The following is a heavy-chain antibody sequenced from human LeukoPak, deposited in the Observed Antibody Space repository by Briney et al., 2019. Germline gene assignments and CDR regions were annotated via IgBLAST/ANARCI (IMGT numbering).Heavy chain of an antibody. D-gene: IGHD3-16*02. CDR2: IYNSGST. CDR3: ARGVPNYVWGSYRLRGFDY. V-gene: IGHV4-4*07. J-gene: IGHJ4*02. Sequence: SETLSLTCTVSGGSISSYYWSWIRQPAGKGLEWIGRIYNSGSTNYNPSLKSRVTMSVDTSKNQFSLKLSSVTAADTAVYYCARGVPNYVWGSYRLRGFDYWGQGTLVTVSS. CDR1: GGSISSYY.